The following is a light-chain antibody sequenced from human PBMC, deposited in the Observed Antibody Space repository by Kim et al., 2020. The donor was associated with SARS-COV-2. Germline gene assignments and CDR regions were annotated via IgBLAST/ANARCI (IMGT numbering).Light chain of an antibody. J-gene: IGLJ2*01. CDR3: VAWDDSLTGVV. Sequence: QRVVISCSGSRSNIGNNPVNWYQQFPGTAPQLLIRNNDQRPSRVPDRFSGSKSGTSASLAISGLQSEDEADYYCVAWDDSLTGVVIGGGTQLTVL. CDR1: RSNIGNNP. CDR2: NND. V-gene: IGLV1-44*01.